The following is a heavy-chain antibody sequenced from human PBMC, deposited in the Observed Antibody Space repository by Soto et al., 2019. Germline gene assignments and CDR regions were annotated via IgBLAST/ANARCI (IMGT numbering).Heavy chain of an antibody. CDR2: ISYDGSNK. J-gene: IGHJ6*01. V-gene: IGHV3-30*03. CDR3: ARGEPAAILRRVVYYYYGMDV. Sequence: GGSLRLSCAASVFTFRSYGMPWVRQAPGKGLELVAVISYDGSNKYYADSVKGRFTISRDNSKNTLYLQMNSLRAEDTAVYYCARGEPAAILRRVVYYYYGMDVWGQGTTVTVSS. CDR1: VFTFRSYG. D-gene: IGHD2-2*02.